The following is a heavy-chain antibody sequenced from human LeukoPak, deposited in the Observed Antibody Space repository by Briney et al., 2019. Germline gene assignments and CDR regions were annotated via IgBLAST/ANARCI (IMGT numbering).Heavy chain of an antibody. CDR2: INHSGIT. D-gene: IGHD3-10*01. Sequence: SQTLSLTCAVYGGSFSGYYWSWIRQPPGPGLEWSGEINHSGITNYNPSLKSLVTISVDTSKQQFSLKLSSVTAADTAVYYCARGGHRGAGSYRSNYWGQGTLVTVSS. J-gene: IGHJ4*02. V-gene: IGHV4-34*01. CDR3: ARGGHRGAGSYRSNY. CDR1: GGSFSGYY.